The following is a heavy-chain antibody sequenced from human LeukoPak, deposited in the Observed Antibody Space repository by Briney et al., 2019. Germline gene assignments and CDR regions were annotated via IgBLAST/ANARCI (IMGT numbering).Heavy chain of an antibody. CDR2: IKSDGSTT. CDR1: GFTFSTSW. CDR3: ARGGSPFY. V-gene: IGHV3-74*01. D-gene: IGHD3-10*01. J-gene: IGHJ4*02. Sequence: GGSLRLSCAASGFTFSTSWMHWVRQAPGKGLVWVSRIKSDGSTTSYADSVKGRFTISRDDAKNTLYLQMNSLRAEDTAVYYCARGGSPFYWGQGTLVTVSS.